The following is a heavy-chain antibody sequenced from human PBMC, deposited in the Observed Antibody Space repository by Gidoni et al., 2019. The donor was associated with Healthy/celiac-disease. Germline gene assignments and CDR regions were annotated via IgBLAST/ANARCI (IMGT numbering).Heavy chain of an antibody. D-gene: IGHD3-3*01. CDR1: GYSISSGYY. CDR2: IYHSGST. J-gene: IGHJ4*02. V-gene: IGHV4-38-2*02. CDR3: ARDRFWSGYYADY. Sequence: QVQLQESGPGLVKPSETLSLTCTVSGYSISSGYYWGWIRQPPGKGLEWIGSIYHSGSTYYNPSLKSRVTISVDTSKNQFSLKLSSVTAADTAVYYCARDRFWSGYYADYWGQGTLVTVSS.